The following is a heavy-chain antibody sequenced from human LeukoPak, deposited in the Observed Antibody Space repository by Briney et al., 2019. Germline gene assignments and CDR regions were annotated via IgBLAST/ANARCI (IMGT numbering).Heavy chain of an antibody. CDR1: GDSIISSSYY. V-gene: IGHV4-39*07. J-gene: IGHJ4*02. CDR2: INHSGST. Sequence: PSETLSLTCTVSGDSIISSSYYWSWIRQPPGKGLEWIGEINHSGSTNYNPSLKSRVTISVDTSKNQFSLKLSSVTAADTAVYYCARLERRGYSYQYWGQGTLVTVSS. D-gene: IGHD5-18*01. CDR3: ARLERRGYSYQY.